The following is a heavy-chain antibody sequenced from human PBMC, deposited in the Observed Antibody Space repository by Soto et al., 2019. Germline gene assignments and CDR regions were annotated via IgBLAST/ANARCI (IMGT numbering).Heavy chain of an antibody. Sequence: GGSLRLSCAASGFAFISYGMHCVRQASVKGLEWVAVISYDGSNKYYADSVKGRFTISRDNSKNTLYLQMNSLRAEDTAVYYCAKEGQYYDILTGYRSYYGMDVWGQGT. CDR3: AKEGQYYDILTGYRSYYGMDV. V-gene: IGHV3-30*18. CDR1: GFAFISYG. CDR2: ISYDGSNK. D-gene: IGHD3-9*01. J-gene: IGHJ6*02.